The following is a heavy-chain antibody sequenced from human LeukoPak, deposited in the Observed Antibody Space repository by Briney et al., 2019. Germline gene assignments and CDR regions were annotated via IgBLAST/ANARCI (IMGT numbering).Heavy chain of an antibody. CDR1: GFTFSSYE. CDR3: AKATDSSWYTY. D-gene: IGHD6-13*01. CDR2: ISSSGSTI. V-gene: IGHV3-48*03. J-gene: IGHJ4*02. Sequence: PGGSLRLSCAASGFTFSSYEMNWVRQAPGKGLEWVSYISSSGSTIYYADSVKGRFTISRDNAKNSLYLQMNSLRAEDTAVYYCAKATDSSWYTYWGQGTLVTVSS.